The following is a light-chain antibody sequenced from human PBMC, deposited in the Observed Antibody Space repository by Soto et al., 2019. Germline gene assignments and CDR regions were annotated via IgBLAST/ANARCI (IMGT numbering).Light chain of an antibody. J-gene: IGKJ5*01. CDR1: QSVSSSY. V-gene: IGKV3-20*01. CDR2: GAS. Sequence: ENVLTQSPVTLSLSPGERVTLSCRASQSVSSSYLAWYQQKPGQAPRLLIYGASNRATGIPDRFSGSGSGTDFTLTISRLEPEDFAVYYCQQYGSSLSITFGQGTRLEIK. CDR3: QQYGSSLSIT.